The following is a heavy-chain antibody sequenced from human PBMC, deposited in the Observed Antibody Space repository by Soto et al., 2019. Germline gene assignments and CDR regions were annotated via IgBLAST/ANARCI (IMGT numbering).Heavy chain of an antibody. CDR1: GFTFSSYS. CDR2: ISSSSSTI. Sequence: EVQLVESGGGLVQPGGSLRLSCAACGFTFSSYSMNWVRQAPGKGLEWVSYISSSSSTIYYADSVKGRFTISRDNAKNSLYLQMNSLRDEDTAVYYCARDRYCSGGSCRPVYWGQGTLVTVSS. CDR3: ARDRYCSGGSCRPVY. J-gene: IGHJ4*02. V-gene: IGHV3-48*02. D-gene: IGHD2-15*01.